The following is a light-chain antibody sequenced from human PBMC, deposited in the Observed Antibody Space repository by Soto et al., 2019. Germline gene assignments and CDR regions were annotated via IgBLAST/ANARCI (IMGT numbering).Light chain of an antibody. CDR2: KAS. J-gene: IGKJ1*01. V-gene: IGKV1-5*03. CDR3: QHYNSPWR. Sequence: DIQMTQSPSTLSASAGDTVTITCRASQNITTWLAWYLQKPGKAPKLLIYKASTLETGAPSRFSGIGSGTEFSLTIRSLQPDEFATYYCQHYNSPWRFGQGTKVE. CDR1: QNITTW.